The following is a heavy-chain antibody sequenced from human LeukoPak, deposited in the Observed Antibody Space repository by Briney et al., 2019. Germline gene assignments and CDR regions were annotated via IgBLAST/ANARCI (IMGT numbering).Heavy chain of an antibody. J-gene: IGHJ3*02. CDR2: ISGSGGST. V-gene: IGHV3-23*01. CDR1: GFTFSSYA. CDR3: AKDIRRGVVVAADAFDI. D-gene: IGHD2-15*01. Sequence: PGGSLRLSCAASGFTFSSYAMSWVRQAPGKGLEWVSAISGSGGSTYYADSVKGRFTISRDNSKNTLYLQMNSLRAEDTAVYYCAKDIRRGVVVAADAFDIWGQETMVTVSS.